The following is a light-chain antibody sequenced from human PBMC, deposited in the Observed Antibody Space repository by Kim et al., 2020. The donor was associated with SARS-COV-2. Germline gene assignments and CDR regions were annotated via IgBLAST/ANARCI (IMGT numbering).Light chain of an antibody. J-gene: IGKJ1*01. CDR2: GAS. CDR3: RKYGSAPWT. Sequence: PGDRRPLCARASAGVIGSFLASYRKKPGHAPRLLRYGASSRATGILAKFRGTGSGTNFTPTISTLGPEDFAVYYCRKYGSAPWTFGQGAKVGIK. V-gene: IGKV3-20*01. CDR1: AGVIGSF.